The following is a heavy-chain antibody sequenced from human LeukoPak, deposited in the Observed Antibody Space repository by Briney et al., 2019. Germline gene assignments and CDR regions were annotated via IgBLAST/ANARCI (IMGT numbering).Heavy chain of an antibody. V-gene: IGHV4-59*08. Sequence: SETLSLTCTVSGGSISSYYWSWIRQPPGKGPEWIGYIYYSGSTNYNPSLKSRVTISIDTSKNQFSLKLSSVTAADTAVYYCARVGATSAEYFQHWGQGTLVTVSS. CDR3: ARVGATSAEYFQH. CDR2: IYYSGST. J-gene: IGHJ1*01. D-gene: IGHD1-26*01. CDR1: GGSISSYY.